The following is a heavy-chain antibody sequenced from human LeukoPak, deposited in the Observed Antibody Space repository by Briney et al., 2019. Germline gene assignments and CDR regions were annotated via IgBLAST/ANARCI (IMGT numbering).Heavy chain of an antibody. CDR2: VNKEGTEK. J-gene: IGHJ4*02. CDR3: VRGDWYFES. V-gene: IGHV3-7*04. Sequence: GGSLRLSCAASGFIFSDSRMTWVRQAPGTGLEWVANVNKEGTEKHFLDSVEGRFTISRDNAKKSLHLQMSSLRPEDTAVYFCVRGDWYFESWGQGTLVTVSS. D-gene: IGHD2-21*02. CDR1: GFIFSDSR.